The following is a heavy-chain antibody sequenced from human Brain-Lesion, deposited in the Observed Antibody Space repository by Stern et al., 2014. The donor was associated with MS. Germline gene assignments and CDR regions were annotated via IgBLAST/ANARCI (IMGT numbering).Heavy chain of an antibody. D-gene: IGHD2-15*01. V-gene: IGHV4-39*02. CDR1: GGSVSSTSYA. CDR3: AGEEDIRYCSGGSCTGNWFDP. CDR2: IYYSGNT. Sequence: MQLVESGPGLVKPSETLSLTCTVAGGSVSSTSYAWAWIRQPPGKGLEWIGTIYYSGNTYYSPSLKSRLTISLDTSKNHFPLQLVSVAAADTAVYYCAGEEDIRYCSGGSCTGNWFDPWGQGTLVTVSS. J-gene: IGHJ5*02.